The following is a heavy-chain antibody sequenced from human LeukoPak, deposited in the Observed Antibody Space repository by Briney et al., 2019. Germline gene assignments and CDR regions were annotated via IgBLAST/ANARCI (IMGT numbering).Heavy chain of an antibody. J-gene: IGHJ4*02. CDR1: GFTFSSYW. D-gene: IGHD3-10*01. Sequence: PGGSLRLSCAASGFTFSSYWINWVRQAPGKGREWVSAISGSGGSTYYADSVKGRFTISRDNSKNTLYLQMNNLRAEDTAVYYCAKDGLSLGELAPSDYWGQGTLVTVSS. CDR2: ISGSGGST. CDR3: AKDGLSLGELAPSDY. V-gene: IGHV3-23*01.